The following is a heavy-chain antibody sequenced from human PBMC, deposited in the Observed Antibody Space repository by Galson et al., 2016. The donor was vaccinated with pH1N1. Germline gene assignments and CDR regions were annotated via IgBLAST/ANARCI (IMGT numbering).Heavy chain of an antibody. CDR2: IYHSGTT. D-gene: IGHD3-22*01. CDR3: ARHPRYYDSSGYYFDF. V-gene: IGHV4-38-2*01. CDR1: GYSIRNGYF. J-gene: IGHJ4*02. Sequence: LSLTCAVSGYSIRNGYFWGWIRQPPGQGLEWIGIIYHSGTTYYNPSLESRVTISVDTSKNQFSLKVKSVTAADTAVYYCARHPRYYDSSGYYFDFWGQGILVTVSS.